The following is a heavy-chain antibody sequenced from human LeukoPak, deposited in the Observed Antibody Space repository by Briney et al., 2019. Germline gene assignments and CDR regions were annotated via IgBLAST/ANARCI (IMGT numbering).Heavy chain of an antibody. V-gene: IGHV3-23*01. CDR3: AKDRGYSYGPFDY. D-gene: IGHD5-18*01. CDR1: GFTFSSYA. Sequence: GGSLRLSRAASGFTFSSYAMSWVRQAPGKGLEWVSVISGSGGSTYYADSVKGRFTISRDNSKNTLYLQMNSLRAEDTAVYYCAKDRGYSYGPFDYWGQGTLVTVSS. CDR2: ISGSGGST. J-gene: IGHJ4*02.